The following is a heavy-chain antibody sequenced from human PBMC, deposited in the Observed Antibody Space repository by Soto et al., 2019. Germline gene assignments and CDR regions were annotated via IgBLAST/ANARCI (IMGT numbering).Heavy chain of an antibody. V-gene: IGHV1-69*02. CDR3: ASGGGIAAADDY. Sequence: QVQLVQSGAEVKKPGSSVKVSCKASGGTFSSYTISWVRQAPGQGLEWMGRIIPILGIANHAQKFQGRVTITADKSTSTAYMELSSLRSEDTAVYYCASGGGIAAADDYWGQGTLVTVSS. CDR1: GGTFSSYT. J-gene: IGHJ4*02. CDR2: IIPILGIA. D-gene: IGHD6-13*01.